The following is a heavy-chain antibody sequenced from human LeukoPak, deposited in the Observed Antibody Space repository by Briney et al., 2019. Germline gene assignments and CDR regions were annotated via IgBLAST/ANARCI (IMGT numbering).Heavy chain of an antibody. CDR2: ISSSSSTI. CDR1: GFTFSSYS. D-gene: IGHD2-21*01. V-gene: IGHV3-48*01. CDR3: ARVMVIGRYDFQR. J-gene: IGHJ4*02. Sequence: GGSLRLSCAASGFTFSSYSMNWVRQAPGKGLEWVSYISSSSSTIYYADSVKGRFTISRDNAKNSLYLQMNSLRAEDTAVYYCARVMVIGRYDFQRWGQGTLVTVSS.